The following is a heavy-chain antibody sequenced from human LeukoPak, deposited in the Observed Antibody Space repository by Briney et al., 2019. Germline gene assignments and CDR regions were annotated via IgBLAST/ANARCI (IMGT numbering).Heavy chain of an antibody. V-gene: IGHV1-69*01. Sequence: SVKVSCKASVGTFSSYAISWVRQAPGQGLEWMGGIIPIFGTANYAQKFQGRVTITADESTSTAYMELSSLRSEDTAVYYCARGRAGLTGTTYVYFQHWGQGTLVTVSS. CDR2: IIPIFGTA. J-gene: IGHJ1*01. D-gene: IGHD1-7*01. CDR3: ARGRAGLTGTTYVYFQH. CDR1: VGTFSSYA.